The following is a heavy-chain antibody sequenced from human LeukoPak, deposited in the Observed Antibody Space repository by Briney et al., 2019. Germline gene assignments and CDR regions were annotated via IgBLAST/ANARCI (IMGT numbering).Heavy chain of an antibody. CDR1: GGTFSSYA. V-gene: IGHV1-69*01. Sequence: SVKVSCKASGGTFSSYAISWVRQAPGQGLEWMGGIIPIFGTANYAQKFQGRVTITADESTSTAYMELSSLRSEDTAVYYCARSGSGSVSYGFGAKSRYYYGMDVWGKGTTVTVSS. CDR3: ARSGSGSVSYGFGAKSRYYYGMDV. CDR2: IIPIFGTA. J-gene: IGHJ6*04. D-gene: IGHD3-10*01.